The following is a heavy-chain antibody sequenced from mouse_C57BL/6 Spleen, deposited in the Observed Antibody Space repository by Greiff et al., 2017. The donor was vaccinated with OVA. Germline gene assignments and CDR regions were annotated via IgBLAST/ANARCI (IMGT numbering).Heavy chain of an antibody. J-gene: IGHJ2*01. D-gene: IGHD4-1*01. V-gene: IGHV5-4*01. Sequence: EVQVVESGGGLVKPGGSLKLSCAASGFTFSSYAMSWVRQTPEKRLEWVATISDGGSYTYYPDNVKGRFTISRDNAKNNLYLQMSHLKSEDTAMYYCARDRVTGTGYLDYWGQGTTLTVSS. CDR2: ISDGGSYT. CDR3: ARDRVTGTGYLDY. CDR1: GFTFSSYA.